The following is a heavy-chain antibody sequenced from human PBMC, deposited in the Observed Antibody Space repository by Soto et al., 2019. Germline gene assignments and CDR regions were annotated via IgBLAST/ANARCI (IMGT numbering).Heavy chain of an antibody. V-gene: IGHV3-48*01. Sequence: PGGSLRLSCAVSGLTFSNYNMNWVRQAPGKGLEWVSYINSGGSTIYYADSVKGRFTISRDNAKNSLYLQMNSLRAEDTAVYYCASRSAPFDYWGQGALVTVSS. CDR2: INSGGSTI. J-gene: IGHJ4*02. D-gene: IGHD6-6*01. CDR1: GLTFSNYN. CDR3: ASRSAPFDY.